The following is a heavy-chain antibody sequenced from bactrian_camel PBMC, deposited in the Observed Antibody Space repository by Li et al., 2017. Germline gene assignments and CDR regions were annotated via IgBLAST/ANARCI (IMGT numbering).Heavy chain of an antibody. J-gene: IGHJ4*01. Sequence: VQLVESGGGSVHHGGSLRLSCEHSGYTYRMFCMAWFRQAPGKEREGIAGLDTLGATRYADSVKGRFTIAKDNGKNTLYLQMSSLKPEDTAMYYCALDRSNGVWHRPYWGQGTQVTVS. V-gene: IGHV3S26*01. CDR2: LDTLGAT. CDR3: ALDRSNGVWHRPY. D-gene: IGHD7*01. CDR1: GYTYRMFC.